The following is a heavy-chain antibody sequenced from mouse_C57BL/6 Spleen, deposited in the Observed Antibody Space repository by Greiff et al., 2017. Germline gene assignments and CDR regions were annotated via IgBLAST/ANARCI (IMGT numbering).Heavy chain of an antibody. CDR2: IDPEDGAT. D-gene: IGHD1-1*01. CDR3: AYHYDGSSTYVAY. Sequence: EVQLQQSGAELVKPGASVKLSCTASGFNIKDYYMHWVKQRTEQGLEWIGRIDPEDGATKYAPKFQGKATMTADPSSNTAYLQLSSLTSEDTAVDYCAYHYDGSSTYVAYWGQGTTLTVSA. J-gene: IGHJ2*01. CDR1: GFNIKDYY. V-gene: IGHV14-2*01.